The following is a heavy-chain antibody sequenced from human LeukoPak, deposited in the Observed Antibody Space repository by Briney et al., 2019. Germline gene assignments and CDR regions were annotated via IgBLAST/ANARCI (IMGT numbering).Heavy chain of an antibody. D-gene: IGHD3-16*01. CDR1: GYTFTGYY. CDR3: AREGWTVGGSPNC. V-gene: IGHV1-2*02. Sequence: ASVKVSCKASGYTFTGYYMHWVRQAPGQGLEGMGWINPNSGGTNYAQKFQGRVIMTRDKSISTAYMELSRLRSDDTAVDYCAREGWTVGGSPNCWGQGTLVTVSS. CDR2: INPNSGGT. J-gene: IGHJ4*02.